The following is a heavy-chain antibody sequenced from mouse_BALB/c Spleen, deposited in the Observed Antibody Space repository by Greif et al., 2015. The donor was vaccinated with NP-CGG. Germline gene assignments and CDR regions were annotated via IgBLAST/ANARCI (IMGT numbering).Heavy chain of an antibody. CDR3: GRPPGRGNYGAMDS. CDR2: IRSKSNNYAT. Sequence: EVKVVESGGGLVQPKGSLKLSCAASGFTFNTYAMNWVRQAPGKGLEWVARIRSKSNNYATYYADSVKDRFTISRDDSQTMLYLQMNNLKTEDTAMYYWGRPPGRGNYGAMDSGGQGTAVTVSS. J-gene: IGHJ4*01. D-gene: IGHD2-1*01. V-gene: IGHV10-1*02. CDR1: GFTFNTYA.